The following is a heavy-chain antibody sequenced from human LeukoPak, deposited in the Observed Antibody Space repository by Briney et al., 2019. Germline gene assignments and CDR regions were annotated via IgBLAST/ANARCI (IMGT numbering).Heavy chain of an antibody. CDR3: ANMVRGVMSDY. V-gene: IGHV3-74*01. Sequence: PGGSLRLSCALSGFTSSSYWMHWVRPVPGRGLVWVSRINDDGTYTVYADSVKGRFTISRDNAKNTLYLQMNSLRGGDTAVYYCANMVRGVMSDYWGQGTLVTVSS. CDR1: GFTSSSYW. CDR2: INDDGTYT. J-gene: IGHJ4*02. D-gene: IGHD3-10*01.